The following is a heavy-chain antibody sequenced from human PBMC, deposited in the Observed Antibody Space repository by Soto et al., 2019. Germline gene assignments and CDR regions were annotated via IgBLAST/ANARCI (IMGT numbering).Heavy chain of an antibody. CDR2: IYSGGST. Sequence: GGSLRLSCAASGFTVSSNYMSWVRQAPGKGLEWVSVIYSGGSTYYADSVKGRFTISRHNSKNMLYLQMNSLRVEDTAVYYCAREAYMITFGGVIDYWGQGTLVTVSS. J-gene: IGHJ4*02. CDR1: GFTVSSNY. D-gene: IGHD3-16*01. V-gene: IGHV3-53*04. CDR3: AREAYMITFGGVIDY.